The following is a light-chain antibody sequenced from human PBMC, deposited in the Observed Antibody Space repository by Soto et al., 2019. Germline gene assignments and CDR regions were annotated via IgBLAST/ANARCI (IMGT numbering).Light chain of an antibody. Sequence: EIVLTQSPATLSLSPGERATLSCRASQSVSSYLAWYQQKPGQAPRLLIYDASNRATGIPARCSGSGSGTDFTLTISSLEPEGFAVYYCQQRSNWPLTFGGGTKVEIK. CDR1: QSVSSY. CDR2: DAS. V-gene: IGKV3-11*01. CDR3: QQRSNWPLT. J-gene: IGKJ4*01.